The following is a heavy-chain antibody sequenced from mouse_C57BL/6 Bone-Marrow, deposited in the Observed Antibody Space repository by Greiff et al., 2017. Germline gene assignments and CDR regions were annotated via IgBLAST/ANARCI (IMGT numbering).Heavy chain of an antibody. CDR2: IDPANGNT. V-gene: IGHV14-3*01. Sequence: EVQLQQSVAELVRPGASVKLSCTASGFNFKNTYMHWVKQRPEQGLEWIGRIDPANGNTKYDPKFQGKATITADTSSNTAYLQLSSLTSEDTAIYYCAREGVYYGSPWFAYWGQGTLVTVAA. CDR1: GFNFKNTY. J-gene: IGHJ3*01. CDR3: AREGVYYGSPWFAY. D-gene: IGHD1-1*01.